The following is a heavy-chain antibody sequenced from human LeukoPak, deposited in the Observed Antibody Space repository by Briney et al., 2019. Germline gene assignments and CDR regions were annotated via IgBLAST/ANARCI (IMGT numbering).Heavy chain of an antibody. CDR2: IIPIFGTA. J-gene: IGHJ4*02. D-gene: IGHD3-22*01. CDR3: ARVGGYSYVSMGYSENY. Sequence: SVKVSCKASGGTFSSYAISWVRQAPGQGLEWMGGIIPIFGTANYAQKFQGRVTITADESTSTAYMELSSLRSEDTAVYYCARVGGYSYVSMGYSENYWGKGTLVTFPS. CDR1: GGTFSSYA. V-gene: IGHV1-69*13.